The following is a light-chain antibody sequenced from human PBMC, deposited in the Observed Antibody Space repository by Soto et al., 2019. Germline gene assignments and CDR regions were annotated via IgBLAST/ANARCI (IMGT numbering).Light chain of an antibody. CDR3: QQYERYPPS. J-gene: IGKJ4*01. Sequence: DIQMTQSPSSLSASVGDRVTIGCRASQNINTYLAWFQQKPGKAPKSLIYAETNLQGGVPSRFSGTGSGTEFSLTISSLQREDVATYYCQQYERYPPSFGGGTKLDI. CDR1: QNINTY. V-gene: IGKV1-16*01. CDR2: AET.